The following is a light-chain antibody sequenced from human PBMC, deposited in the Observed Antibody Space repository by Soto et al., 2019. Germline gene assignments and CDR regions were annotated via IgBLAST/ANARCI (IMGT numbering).Light chain of an antibody. J-gene: IGLJ2*01. V-gene: IGLV1-47*01. Sequence: QSVLTQPPSASGAPGQRVTISCSGSSSNIGGNYVYWYQQVPGTAPTLLIYRNDQRPSGVPDRFSGSKAGTSASLAISGLRSEDEADYYCAAWDDSLSVLFGGGTKVTVL. CDR2: RND. CDR1: SSNIGGNY. CDR3: AAWDDSLSVL.